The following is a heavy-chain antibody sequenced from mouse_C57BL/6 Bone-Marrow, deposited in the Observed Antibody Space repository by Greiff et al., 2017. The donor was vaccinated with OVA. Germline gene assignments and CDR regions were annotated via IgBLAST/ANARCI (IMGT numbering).Heavy chain of an antibody. CDR1: GYAFSSSW. V-gene: IGHV1-82*01. CDR2: IYPGDGDT. CDR3: ARDYGSTLGCYWYFDV. J-gene: IGHJ1*03. Sequence: VQLQQSGPELVKPGASVKISCKASGYAFSSSWMNWVKQRPGKGLEWIGRIYPGDGDTNYNGKFKGKATLTADKSSSTAYMQLSSLTSEDSAVYFCARDYGSTLGCYWYFDVWGTGTTVTVSS. D-gene: IGHD1-1*01.